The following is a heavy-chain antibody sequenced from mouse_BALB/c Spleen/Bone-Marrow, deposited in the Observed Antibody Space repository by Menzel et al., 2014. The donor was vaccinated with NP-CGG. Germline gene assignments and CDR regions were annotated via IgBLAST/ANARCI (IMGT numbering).Heavy chain of an antibody. D-gene: IGHD2-14*01. CDR3: ARHHRYAYYFDY. J-gene: IGHJ2*01. CDR2: IHPNSGNT. CDR1: GYTSTNSW. V-gene: IGHV1S130*01. Sequence: VQLQESGPVLVRPGVSVKLSCKASGYTSTNSWIHWAKQRPGQGLEWIGEIHPNSGNTNFNERFKVKATLTVDTSSSAAYVDLSSLTAEDSAVYYCARHHRYAYYFDYWGQGTTLTVSS.